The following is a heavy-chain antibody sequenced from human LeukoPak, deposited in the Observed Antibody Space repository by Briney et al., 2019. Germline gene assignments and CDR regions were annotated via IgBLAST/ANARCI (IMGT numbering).Heavy chain of an antibody. V-gene: IGHV3-33*01. Sequence: PGRSVRLSCAASGFIFSSHGMHWVRQAPGKGLGWVAVIWYDGCNKYYADPVKGRFTISRDNSKNTLYLQMSSLRADDTAVYYCARATLFSGSGSSRSPYGLDVWGQGTTVTVSS. CDR1: GFIFSSHG. CDR3: ARATLFSGSGSSRSPYGLDV. D-gene: IGHD3-10*01. J-gene: IGHJ6*02. CDR2: IWYDGCNK.